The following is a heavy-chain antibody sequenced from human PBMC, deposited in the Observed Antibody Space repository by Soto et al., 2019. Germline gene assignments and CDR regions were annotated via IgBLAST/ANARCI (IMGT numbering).Heavy chain of an antibody. D-gene: IGHD3-22*01. Sequence: QVQLVQSEAEVKKPGSSVKVSCKASGGTFSSYAISWVRQAPGQGLEWMGGIIPIFGTANYAQKFQGRVTITADESTSTAYMELSSLRSEDTAVYYCARDRVHYYDSSGYYEGGDYWGQGTLVTVSS. J-gene: IGHJ4*02. CDR2: IIPIFGTA. CDR1: GGTFSSYA. V-gene: IGHV1-69*01. CDR3: ARDRVHYYDSSGYYEGGDY.